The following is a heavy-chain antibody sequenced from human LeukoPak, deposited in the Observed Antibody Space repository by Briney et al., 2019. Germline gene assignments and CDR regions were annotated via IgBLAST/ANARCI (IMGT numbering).Heavy chain of an antibody. V-gene: IGHV3-7*01. J-gene: IGHJ6*02. CDR1: GFTFSSYS. Sequence: GGSLRLSCAASGFTFSSYSMNWVRQAPGKGLEWVANIKQDGSEKYYVDSVKGRFTISRDNAKNSLYLQMNSLRAEDTAVYYCAREPPYYYYYYGMDVWGQGTTVTVSS. CDR3: AREPPYYYYYYGMDV. CDR2: IKQDGSEK.